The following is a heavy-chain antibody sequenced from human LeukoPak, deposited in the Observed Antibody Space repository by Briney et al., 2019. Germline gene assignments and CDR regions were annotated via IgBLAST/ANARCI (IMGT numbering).Heavy chain of an antibody. V-gene: IGHV3-21*01. J-gene: IGHJ3*01. CDR2: IGGSSSSL. Sequence: GGSLRLSCAASGFTFDDYAMHWVRQAPGKGLEWVSSIGGSSSSLYYAESVKGRFTISRDNARNSLYLQMNSLRVEDTAVYYCAKEAGQDYGALDAFDVWGQGTMVTVSS. D-gene: IGHD4-17*01. CDR3: AKEAGQDYGALDAFDV. CDR1: GFTFDDYA.